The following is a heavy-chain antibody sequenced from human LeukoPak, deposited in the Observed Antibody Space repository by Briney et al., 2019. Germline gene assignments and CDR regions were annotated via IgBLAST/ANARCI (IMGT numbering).Heavy chain of an antibody. Sequence: PSETLSLTCTVSGGSFSSGDYYWSWIRQPPGKGLEWIGYIYYSGSTYYNPSLQSRVTISVDTSKNQFSLKLSSVTAADTAVCYCARSTMVRGVIIPSFGEWGQGTLVTVSS. V-gene: IGHV4-30-4*01. J-gene: IGHJ4*02. CDR2: IYYSGST. CDR3: ARSTMVRGVIIPSFGE. CDR1: GGSFSSGDYY. D-gene: IGHD3-10*01.